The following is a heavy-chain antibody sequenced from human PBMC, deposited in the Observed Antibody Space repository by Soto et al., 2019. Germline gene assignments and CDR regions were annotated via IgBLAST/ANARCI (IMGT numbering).Heavy chain of an antibody. D-gene: IGHD3-10*01. CDR3: AKPVDGRGDLWFGELSLDY. CDR1: GFTFSSYA. J-gene: IGHJ4*02. V-gene: IGHV3-23*01. CDR2: ISGSGGST. Sequence: GGSLRLSCAASGFTFSSYAMSWVRQAPGKGLEWVSAISGSGGSTYYADSVKGRFTISRDNSKNTLYLQMNSLRAEDTAVYYCAKPVDGRGDLWFGELSLDYWGQGTLVTVSS.